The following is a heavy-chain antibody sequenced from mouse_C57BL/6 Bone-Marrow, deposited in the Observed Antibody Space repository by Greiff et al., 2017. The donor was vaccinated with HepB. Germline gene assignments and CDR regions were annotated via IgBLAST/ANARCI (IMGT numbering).Heavy chain of an antibody. V-gene: IGHV14-3*01. J-gene: IGHJ4*01. CDR3: AREGIYYGSSPYCAMDY. CDR2: IDPANGNT. Sequence: EVQLQQSVAELVRPGASVKLSCTASGFNIKNTYMHWVKQRPEQGLEWIGRIDPANGNTKYAPKFQGKATITADTSSNTAYMQLSSLTSEDSAVYYCAREGIYYGSSPYCAMDYWGQGTSVTVSS. D-gene: IGHD1-1*01. CDR1: GFNIKNTY.